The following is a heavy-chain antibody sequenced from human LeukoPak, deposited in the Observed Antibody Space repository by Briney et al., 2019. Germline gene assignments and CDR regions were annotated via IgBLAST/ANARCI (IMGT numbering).Heavy chain of an antibody. J-gene: IGHJ6*03. CDR2: IIPIFGTA. V-gene: IGHV1-69*05. D-gene: IGHD2-2*01. Sequence: AASVKVSCKASGGTFSSYDISWVRQAPGQGLEWMGGIIPIFGTANYAQKFQGRVTITTDESTSTAYMELSSLRSEDTAVYYCAGSSTSFNKGYYYYYMDVWGKGTTVTVSS. CDR1: GGTFSSYD. CDR3: AGSSTSFNKGYYYYYMDV.